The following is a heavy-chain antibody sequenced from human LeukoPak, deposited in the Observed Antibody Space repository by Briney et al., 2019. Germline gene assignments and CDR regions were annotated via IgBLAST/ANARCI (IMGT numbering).Heavy chain of an antibody. D-gene: IGHD3-10*01. CDR1: GFTFSSYG. CDR2: ISYDGSNK. Sequence: GGSLRLPCAASGFTFSSYGMHWVRQAPGKGLEWVAVISYDGSNKYYADSVKGRFTISRDNSKNTLYLQMNSLRAEDTAVYYCAKDAVAPGSGGDFFDYWGQGTLVTVSS. V-gene: IGHV3-30*18. CDR3: AKDAVAPGSGGDFFDY. J-gene: IGHJ4*02.